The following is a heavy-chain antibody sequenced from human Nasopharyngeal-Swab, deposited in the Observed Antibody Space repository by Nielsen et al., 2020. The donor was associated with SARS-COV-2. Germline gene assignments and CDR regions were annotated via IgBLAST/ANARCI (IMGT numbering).Heavy chain of an antibody. D-gene: IGHD2-15*01. CDR3: ARDSGGYCSGGSCYPHYYFDY. V-gene: IGHV3-11*04. Sequence: WIRQPPGKGLEWVSYISSSGSTIYYADSVKGRFTISRDNAKNSLYLQMNGLRAEDTAVYYCARDSGGYCSGGSCYPHYYFDYWGQGTLVTVSS. CDR2: ISSSGSTI. J-gene: IGHJ4*02.